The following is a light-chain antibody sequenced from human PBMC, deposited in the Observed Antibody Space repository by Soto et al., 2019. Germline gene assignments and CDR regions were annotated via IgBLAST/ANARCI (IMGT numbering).Light chain of an antibody. V-gene: IGKV4-1*01. CDR3: QQYCSTPLA. CDR2: WAS. CDR1: QSVLYSSNNKNY. J-gene: IGKJ3*01. Sequence: DIVMTQSPDSLAVSLGERATINCKSSQSVLYSSNNKNYLAWYQQKPGQPPKLLIYWASTREAGVPDRFSGSGSGTDFTLTISSLQAEDVAVYYCQQYCSTPLAVGPGNKVDIK.